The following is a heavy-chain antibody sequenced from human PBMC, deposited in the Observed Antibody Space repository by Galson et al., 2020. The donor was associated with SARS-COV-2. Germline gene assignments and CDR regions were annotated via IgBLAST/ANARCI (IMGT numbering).Heavy chain of an antibody. CDR2: INHSGST. Sequence: SETLSLTCAVYGGSFRGYYWSWIRQPPGKGLEWIGEINHSGSTNYNPSLKSRVTISVDTSKNQFSLKLSSVTAADTAVYYCASRLLRIAVAGSVWFDPWGQGTLVTVSS. J-gene: IGHJ5*02. CDR3: ASRLLRIAVAGSVWFDP. D-gene: IGHD6-19*01. V-gene: IGHV4-34*01. CDR1: GGSFRGYY.